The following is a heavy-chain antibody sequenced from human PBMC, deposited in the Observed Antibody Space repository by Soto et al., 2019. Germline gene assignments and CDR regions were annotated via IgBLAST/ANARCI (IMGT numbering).Heavy chain of an antibody. Sequence: QVQLVESGGGVVQPGRSLRLSCAASGFPFTSYGMHWVREGPDKGLEWVAIISYDGSDNYYADSVKGRFTISRDNSKNTLYLQINSLSPEDTPLYYCVGCQYYFDYRCQGTLVIVSS. CDR3: VGCQYYFDY. V-gene: IGHV3-30*03. J-gene: IGHJ4*02. D-gene: IGHD3-10*01. CDR2: ISYDGSDN. CDR1: GFPFTSYG.